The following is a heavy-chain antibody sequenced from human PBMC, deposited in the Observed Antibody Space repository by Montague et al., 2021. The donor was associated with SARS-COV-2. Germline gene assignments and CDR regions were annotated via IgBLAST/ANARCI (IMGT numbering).Heavy chain of an antibody. J-gene: IGHJ5*02. CDR2: ISLGGHT. CDR1: GGSISDNNW. D-gene: IGHD1-26*01. CDR3: ARDIWDPEVRSRGWFDP. Sequence: SETLSITCGVSGGSISDNNWWSWVRQSPETGLEWIGEISLGGHTDYNPSLKSRVTISLDKSKNQFSLTLTSVTAADTAVYYCARDIWDPEVRSRGWFDPWGQGILVTVSS. V-gene: IGHV4-4*02.